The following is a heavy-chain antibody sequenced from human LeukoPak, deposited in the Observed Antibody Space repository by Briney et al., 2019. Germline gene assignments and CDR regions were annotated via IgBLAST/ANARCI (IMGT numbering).Heavy chain of an antibody. Sequence: ASVKVSCKASGGTFSSYAISWVRQAPGQGLEWMGRIIPILGIANYAQKFQGRVTITADKSTSTAYMELSSLRSEDTAVYYCARPRITMEGELFVGDPGPGYFDLGGRAPLFTVS. V-gene: IGHV1-69*04. J-gene: IGHJ2*01. CDR1: GGTFSSYA. CDR3: ARPRITMEGELFVGDPGPGYFDL. D-gene: IGHD3-10*01. CDR2: IIPILGIA.